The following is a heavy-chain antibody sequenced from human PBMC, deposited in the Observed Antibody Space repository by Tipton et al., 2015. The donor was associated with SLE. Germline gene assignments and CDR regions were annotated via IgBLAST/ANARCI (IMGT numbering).Heavy chain of an antibody. CDR3: ARDGASDDAGAFDI. Sequence: TLSLTCTVSGGSISSGSYYWSWIRQPAGKGLEWIGRIYTSGSTNYNPSLKSRVTISVDTSKNQFSLKLSSVTAADTAVYYCARDGASDDAGAFDIWGQGTMVTVSS. CDR2: IYTSGST. D-gene: IGHD3-16*01. V-gene: IGHV4-61*02. CDR1: GGSISSGSYY. J-gene: IGHJ3*02.